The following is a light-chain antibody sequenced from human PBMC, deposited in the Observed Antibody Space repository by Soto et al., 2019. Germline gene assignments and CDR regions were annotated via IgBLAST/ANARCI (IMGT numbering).Light chain of an antibody. J-gene: IGKJ1*01. CDR1: QSVISRS. V-gene: IGKV3-20*01. CDR2: GAS. Sequence: EIVLTQAPGTLSLSPGERGTLSCRASQSVISRSLAWYQQKPGQAPRLLIYGASSRATGIPDRFSGSGSGTDFTLTISRLEPEDFAVYYCQQYDNSLRTCGQGTKVEIK. CDR3: QQYDNSLRT.